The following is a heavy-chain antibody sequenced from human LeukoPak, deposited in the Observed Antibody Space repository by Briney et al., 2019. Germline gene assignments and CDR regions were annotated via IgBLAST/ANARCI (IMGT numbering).Heavy chain of an antibody. CDR1: GGSISSGSYY. D-gene: IGHD3-22*01. CDR2: IYTSGST. V-gene: IGHV4-61*02. Sequence: SETLSLTCTVSGGSISSGSYYWSWIRQPAGKRLEWIGLIYTSGSTNYNPSLKSRVTISVDTSKNQFSLKLSSVTAADTAVYYCARAPVQYSSGYYHTTFDYWGQGTLVTVSS. CDR3: ARAPVQYSSGYYHTTFDY. J-gene: IGHJ4*02.